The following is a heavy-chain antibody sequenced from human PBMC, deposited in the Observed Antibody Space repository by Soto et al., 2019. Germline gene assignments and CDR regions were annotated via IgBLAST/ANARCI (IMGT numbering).Heavy chain of an antibody. CDR2: VYWDDDK. Sequence: QITLKESGPPLVKPTQTLTLTCTFSGFSLTTDDVGAGWIRQFPGKALDWLAVVYWDDDKRYSPSLKSRLTITKDTSKNQVFLTMSNMDPVDTATYYCAHTRYSISSFDYWGQGTLVTVSS. D-gene: IGHD6-6*01. J-gene: IGHJ4*02. V-gene: IGHV2-5*02. CDR1: GFSLTTDDVG. CDR3: AHTRYSISSFDY.